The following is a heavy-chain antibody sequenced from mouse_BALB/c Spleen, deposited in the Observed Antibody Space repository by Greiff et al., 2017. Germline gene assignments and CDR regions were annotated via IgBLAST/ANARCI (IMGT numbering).Heavy chain of an antibody. CDR2: IYPGNVNT. D-gene: IGHD1-1*01. Sequence: QVQLQQPGSELVRPGASVRISCKASGYTFTSYYIHWVKQRPGQGLEWIGWIYPGNVNTKYNEKFKGKATLTADKSSSTAYMQLSSLTSEDSAVYFCARRDYGSSLGAMDYWGQGTSVTVSS. CDR1: GYTFTSYY. CDR3: ARRDYGSSLGAMDY. J-gene: IGHJ4*01. V-gene: IGHV1S56*01.